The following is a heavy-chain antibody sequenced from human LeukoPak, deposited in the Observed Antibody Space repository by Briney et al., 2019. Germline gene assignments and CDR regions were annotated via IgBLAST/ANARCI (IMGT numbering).Heavy chain of an antibody. CDR3: ARLLYYFDSSGSYYAPKAFDI. CDR1: GFTFTSYW. D-gene: IGHD3-22*01. V-gene: IGHV5-51*01. Sequence: GESLKISCKGSGFTFTSYWIGWVRQMPGKGLEWMGIIYPGDSDTTYSPSFQGQVTISADKSISTAYLQWSSLKASDTAIYYCARLLYYFDSSGSYYAPKAFDIWGQGTMVTVSS. J-gene: IGHJ3*02. CDR2: IYPGDSDT.